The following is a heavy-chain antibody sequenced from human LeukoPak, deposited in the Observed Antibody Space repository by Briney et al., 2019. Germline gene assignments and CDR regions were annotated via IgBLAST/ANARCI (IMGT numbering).Heavy chain of an antibody. Sequence: GGSLRLSCAASGYTFSSYAMSWVRQAPGKGREWVSAISGRGGSTYYADSVKGRFTISRDNSKNTLYLQMNSLRAEDTAVYYFAKDVLRFLEWQPYYYFDYWGQGTLVTVSS. V-gene: IGHV3-23*01. CDR1: GYTFSSYA. D-gene: IGHD3-3*01. J-gene: IGHJ4*02. CDR2: ISGRGGST. CDR3: AKDVLRFLEWQPYYYFDY.